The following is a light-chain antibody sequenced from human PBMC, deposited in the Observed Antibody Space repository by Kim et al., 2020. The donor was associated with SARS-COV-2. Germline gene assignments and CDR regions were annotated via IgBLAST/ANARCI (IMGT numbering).Light chain of an antibody. CDR3: QQCNNLPRT. J-gene: IGKJ2*01. Sequence: EIVMTQSPATLSLSPGERATLSCRASQSIGHYLTWYQQKPGQAPRLLIYGGSNRATGIPPRFSGSGSGTEFTLTISSLEPEDFAIYYCQQCNNLPRTFGQGTKLEI. CDR1: QSIGHY. CDR2: GGS. V-gene: IGKV3-11*01.